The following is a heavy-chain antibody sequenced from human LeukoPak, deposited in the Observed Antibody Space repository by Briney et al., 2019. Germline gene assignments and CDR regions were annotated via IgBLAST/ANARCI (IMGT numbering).Heavy chain of an antibody. CDR2: IFPGDSHT. V-gene: IGHV5-51*01. D-gene: IGHD3-16*01. J-gene: IGHJ6*02. CDR1: GYSFNNYW. Sequence: GESLKISCKGSGYSFNNYWIAWVRQKPGKGLEWMGIIFPGDSHTIYSPAFQGQVTISADKSSTIAYLQWSSLKASDTAMYCCARVQSLGYGMDVWGQGTTVTASS. CDR3: ARVQSLGYGMDV.